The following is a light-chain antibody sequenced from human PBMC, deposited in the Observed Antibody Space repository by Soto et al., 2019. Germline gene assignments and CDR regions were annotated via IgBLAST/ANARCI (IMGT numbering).Light chain of an antibody. CDR1: SSNIGAGYD. V-gene: IGLV1-40*01. CDR3: QSFDGSRRAYV. Sequence: QSVLTQPPSVSGAPGQTVTISCTGSSSNIGAGYDVHWLQQLPGTAPKVLIYGSNIRPSGGPDRFSGSKAGTSAALAITGRQAADDADYYCQSFDGSRRAYVFGTGTKVTVL. J-gene: IGLJ1*01. CDR2: GSN.